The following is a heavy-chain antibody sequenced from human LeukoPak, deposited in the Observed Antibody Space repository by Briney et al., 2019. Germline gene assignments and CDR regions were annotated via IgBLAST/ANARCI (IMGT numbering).Heavy chain of an antibody. CDR3: AKTGGDSVLYYYYMDV. CDR1: GFTLTSYG. D-gene: IGHD3-10*01. V-gene: IGHV3-30*02. J-gene: IGHJ6*03. CDR2: IQYDGSNK. Sequence: GGSLRLSCAASGFTLTSYGMHWVRQAPGKGLEWVAFIQYDGSNKNYADSVKGRFTISRDYSKNTLFLQMNSLRAEDTAVYYCAKTGGDSVLYYYYMDVWGKGTTVTVSS.